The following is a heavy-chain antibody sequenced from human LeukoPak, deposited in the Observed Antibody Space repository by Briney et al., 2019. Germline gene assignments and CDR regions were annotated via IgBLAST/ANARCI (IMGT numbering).Heavy chain of an antibody. CDR3: GRGDTYDNDNSGPGNWFDL. Sequence: PGRSLRLSCAVSGLTFSNHAMSWVRQAPARGLEWVSGISGSGGRPYYADSVKGRFTIYRDNSKNTLHLQMNSLTAEDTAVYYCGRGDTYDNDNSGPGNWFDLWGRGTVVSVSS. CDR2: ISGSGGRP. CDR1: GLTFSNHA. D-gene: IGHD3-22*01. J-gene: IGHJ5*02. V-gene: IGHV3-23*01.